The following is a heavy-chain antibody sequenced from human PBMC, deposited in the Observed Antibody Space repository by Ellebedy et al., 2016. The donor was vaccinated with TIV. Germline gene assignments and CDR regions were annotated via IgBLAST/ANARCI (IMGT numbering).Heavy chain of an antibody. D-gene: IGHD2-8*01. V-gene: IGHV3-74*01. CDR3: ARVSGKYYFDY. CDR1: GFTFSNYW. J-gene: IGHJ4*02. CDR2: INIDETVT. Sequence: GGSLRLXXAASGFTFSNYWMHWVRQTPGKGLVWVSIINIDETVTRYAEFVKGRFTISRDNAKNTLYLQMNSLRAEDTAVYYCARVSGKYYFDYWGQGTLVTVSS.